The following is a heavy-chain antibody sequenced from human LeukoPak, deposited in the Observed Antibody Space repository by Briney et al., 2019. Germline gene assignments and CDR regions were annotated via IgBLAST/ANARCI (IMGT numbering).Heavy chain of an antibody. CDR1: GGSISSSSYY. J-gene: IGHJ4*02. Sequence: SETLSLTCTVSGGSISSSSYYWGWIRQPPGKGLEWIGSIYYSGSTYYNPPLKSRVTISVDTSKNQFSLKLSSVTAADTAVYYCARYSSGWSYYFDYWGQGTLVTVSS. CDR2: IYYSGST. D-gene: IGHD6-19*01. CDR3: ARYSSGWSYYFDY. V-gene: IGHV4-39*01.